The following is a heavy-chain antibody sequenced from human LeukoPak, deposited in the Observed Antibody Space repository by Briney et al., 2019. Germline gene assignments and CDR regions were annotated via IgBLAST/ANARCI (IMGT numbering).Heavy chain of an antibody. CDR1: GFTFSDHY. CDR2: IRSKANSYAT. J-gene: IGHJ4*02. V-gene: IGHV3-73*01. D-gene: IGHD6-13*01. Sequence: GGSLRLSCAASGFTFSDHYMDWVRQAPGKGLEWVGRIRSKANSYATAYAASVKGRFTISRDDSKNTAYLQMNSLKTEDTAVYYCTTQQQLAPYWGQGTLVTVSS. CDR3: TTQQQLAPY.